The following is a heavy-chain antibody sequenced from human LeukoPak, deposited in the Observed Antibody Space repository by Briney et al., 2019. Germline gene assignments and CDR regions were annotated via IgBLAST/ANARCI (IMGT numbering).Heavy chain of an antibody. J-gene: IGHJ6*04. D-gene: IGHD3-16*02. CDR3: AKSSYRATARCSGGGFYMDV. Sequence: SGGSLRLSCAASGFIFRDFYMSWVRQAPGKGLEWVSYISSSGSTIFYGDSVKGRFTISRDNVKNSLYLQLNSLRAEDTAVYYCAKSSYRATARCSGGGFYMDVWGKGTTVTVSS. V-gene: IGHV3-11*01. CDR2: ISSSGSTI. CDR1: GFIFRDFY.